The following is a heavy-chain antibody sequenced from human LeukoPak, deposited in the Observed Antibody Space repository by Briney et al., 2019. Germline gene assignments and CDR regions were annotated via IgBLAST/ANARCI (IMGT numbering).Heavy chain of an antibody. D-gene: IGHD6-25*01. V-gene: IGHV4-59*01. CDR1: GGSISRYS. Sequence: SETLSLTCTVSGGSISRYSWSWIRQPPGKGLEWIGYIYYNGTTNYNPSLKSRVTISLDTSKNQFSLKLSSATAADTAVYFCARTRLLPHYFDYWSQGTLVTVTS. CDR2: IYYNGTT. J-gene: IGHJ4*02. CDR3: ARTRLLPHYFDY.